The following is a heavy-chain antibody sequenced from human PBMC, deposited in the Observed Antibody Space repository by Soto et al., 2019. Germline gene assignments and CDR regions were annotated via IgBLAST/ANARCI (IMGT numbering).Heavy chain of an antibody. CDR2: IKRKTDGRTT. CDR3: TTVKKYYYYGMDV. J-gene: IGHJ6*02. V-gene: IGHV3-15*01. CDR1: GFTFSNAW. Sequence: LRLSWAAAGFTFSNAWMSWVRHAPGKGLEWVGRIKRKTDGRTTDYAAPVKGRFTISRDDSKNTLYLQMNSLKTEDTAVYYCTTVKKYYYYGMDVWGQGTTVTVSS.